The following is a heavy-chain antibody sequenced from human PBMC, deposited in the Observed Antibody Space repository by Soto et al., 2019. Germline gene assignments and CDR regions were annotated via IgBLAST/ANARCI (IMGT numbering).Heavy chain of an antibody. CDR1: GWSFSGYY. CDR3: ARKRLHSSSWDYYYYYYGMDV. CDR2: INHSGST. V-gene: IGHV4-34*01. D-gene: IGHD6-13*01. Sequence: XETLSLTCAVDGWSFSGYYWSWIRQPPGKGLEWIGEINHSGSTNYNPSLKSRVTISVDTSKNQFSLKLSSVTAADTAVYYCARKRLHSSSWDYYYYYYGMDVWGQGSTVTVSS. J-gene: IGHJ6*02.